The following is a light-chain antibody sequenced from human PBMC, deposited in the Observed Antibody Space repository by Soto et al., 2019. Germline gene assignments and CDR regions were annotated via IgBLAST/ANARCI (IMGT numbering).Light chain of an antibody. CDR1: SSNIKNNY. J-gene: IGLJ1*01. V-gene: IGLV1-51*01. CDR3: GTWDSSLSSYV. Sequence: QSVLTQPPSVSAAPGQKVTISCSGSSSNIKNNYVSWYQQLPGTAPKVLIYDNNKRPSGIPDRFSGSKSGTSATLGITGLQTGDEADYYCGTWDSSLSSYVFGTGTKVTV. CDR2: DNN.